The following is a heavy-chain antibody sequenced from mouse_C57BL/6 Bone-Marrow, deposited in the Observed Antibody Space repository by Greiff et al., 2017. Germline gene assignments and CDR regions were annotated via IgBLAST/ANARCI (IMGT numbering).Heavy chain of an antibody. V-gene: IGHV5-4*01. J-gene: IGHJ3*01. CDR3: ARDEGLRPWFAY. Sequence: EVMLVESGGGLVKPGGSLKLSCAASGFTFSSYAMSWVRQTPEKRLEWVATISDGGSYTYYPDNVKGRFTIYRDNAKNNLYLQMSHLKSEDTAMYYCARDEGLRPWFAYWGQGTLVTVSA. CDR2: ISDGGSYT. D-gene: IGHD2-4*01. CDR1: GFTFSSYA.